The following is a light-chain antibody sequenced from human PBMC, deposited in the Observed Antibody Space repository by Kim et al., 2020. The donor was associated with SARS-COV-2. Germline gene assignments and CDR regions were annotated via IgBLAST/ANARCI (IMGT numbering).Light chain of an antibody. CDR3: QQRTNWPRYS. CDR2: GAF. J-gene: IGKJ2*01. V-gene: IGKV3D-20*02. Sequence: ENVLTQSPGTLSLSPGERATLSCRASQSVSSSYLAWYQQKPGQAPRLLIYGAFSRATGIPDRFSGSGSGTDFTLTISSLEPEDFAVYYCQQRTNWPRYSFGQGTKLEI. CDR1: QSVSSSY.